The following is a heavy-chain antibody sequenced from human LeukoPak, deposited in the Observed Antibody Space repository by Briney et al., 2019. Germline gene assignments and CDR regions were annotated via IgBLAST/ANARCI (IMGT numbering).Heavy chain of an antibody. J-gene: IGHJ5*02. CDR1: GFTFSSYA. CDR3: ARERSETLRFLEWFFSHPFDP. Sequence: PGGSLRLSCAASGFTFSSYAMHWVRQAPGKGLEWVAVISYDGSNKYYADSVKGRFTITRDNSKNTLYLQMNSLRAEDTAVYYCARERSETLRFLEWFFSHPFDPWGQGTLVTVSS. V-gene: IGHV3-30-3*01. D-gene: IGHD3-3*01. CDR2: ISYDGSNK.